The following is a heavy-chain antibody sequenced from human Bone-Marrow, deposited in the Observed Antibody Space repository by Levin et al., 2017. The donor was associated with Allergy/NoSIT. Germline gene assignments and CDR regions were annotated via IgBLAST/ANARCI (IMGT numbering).Heavy chain of an antibody. J-gene: IGHJ3*02. CDR1: GGSMSSSH. V-gene: IGHV4-59*01. D-gene: IGHD3-10*01. Sequence: SQTLSLTCTVSGGSMSSSHWSWIRQSPGKGLEWIGYIYYSGSTKYNPSLKSRVTISVDMSKNQLSLKLSSVTAADSAIYYCARDRTPKFYSGAFDIWGHGTMVTVSS. CDR2: IYYSGST. CDR3: ARDRTPKFYSGAFDI.